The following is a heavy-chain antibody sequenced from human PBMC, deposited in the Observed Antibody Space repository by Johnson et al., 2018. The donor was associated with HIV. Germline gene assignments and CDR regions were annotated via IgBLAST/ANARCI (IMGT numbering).Heavy chain of an antibody. CDR1: GFTFSNYG. Sequence: QMLLVESGGGVVQPGRSLRLSCAASGFTFSNYGMHWVRQTPGKGLEWVAVISYDGSNKYYADSVKGRITISRDTSKKTVYLQMNSLRADDTAVYYCAKLHCAGGVCNYDILYDAFDVWGQGTMVTVSS. CDR3: AKLHCAGGVCNYDILYDAFDV. J-gene: IGHJ3*01. D-gene: IGHD2-8*02. V-gene: IGHV3-30*18. CDR2: ISYDGSNK.